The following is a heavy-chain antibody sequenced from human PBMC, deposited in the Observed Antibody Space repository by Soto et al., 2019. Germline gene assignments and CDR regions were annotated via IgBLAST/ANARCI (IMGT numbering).Heavy chain of an antibody. J-gene: IGHJ4*02. Sequence: GGSLRLSCAASGFTFSSYGMHWVRQAPGKGLEWVAVISYDGSNKYYADSVKGRFTISRDNSKNTLYLQMNSLRAEDTAVYYCAKDRAAAGKNSNYYFDYWGQGTLVTVSS. D-gene: IGHD6-13*01. CDR2: ISYDGSNK. CDR1: GFTFSSYG. V-gene: IGHV3-30*18. CDR3: AKDRAAAGKNSNYYFDY.